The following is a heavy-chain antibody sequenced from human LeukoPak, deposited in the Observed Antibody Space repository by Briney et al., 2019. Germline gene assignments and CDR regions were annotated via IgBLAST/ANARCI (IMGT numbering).Heavy chain of an antibody. CDR1: GFTFSSYA. V-gene: IGHV3-30-3*01. CDR3: ARDHRITMVRGVWSWFDP. D-gene: IGHD3-10*01. CDR2: ISYDGSNK. J-gene: IGHJ5*02. Sequence: GGSLRLSCAASGFTFSSYAMHWVRQAPGKGLEWVAVISYDGSNKYYADSVKGRFTISRDNSKNTLYLQMNSLRAEDTAVYYCARDHRITMVRGVWSWFDPWGQGTLVTVSS.